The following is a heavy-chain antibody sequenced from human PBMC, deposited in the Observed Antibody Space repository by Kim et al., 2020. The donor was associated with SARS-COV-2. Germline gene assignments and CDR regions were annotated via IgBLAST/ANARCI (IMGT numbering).Heavy chain of an antibody. CDR1: GGSISSSSYY. D-gene: IGHD4-17*01. CDR3: ARSTVTPPTLRVFWFDP. Sequence: SETLSLTCTVSGGSISSSSYYWGWIRQPPGKGLEWIGSIYYSGSTYYNPSLKSRVTISVDTSKNQFSLKLSSVTAADTAVYYCARSTVTPPTLRVFWFDPWGQGTLVTVSS. J-gene: IGHJ5*02. V-gene: IGHV4-39*07. CDR2: IYYSGST.